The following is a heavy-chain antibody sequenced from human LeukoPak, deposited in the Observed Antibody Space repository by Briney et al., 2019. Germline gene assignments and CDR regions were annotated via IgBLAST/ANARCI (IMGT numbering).Heavy chain of an antibody. V-gene: IGHV1-69*13. CDR2: IIPIFGTA. Sequence: SVKVSCKASGGTFSSYTIAWVRQAPGQGLEWMGGIIPIFGTANYAQKFQGRVTITADESTSTAYMELSSLRSEDTAVYYCATFWSGYYLGSAFDIWGQGTMVTVSS. CDR3: ATFWSGYYLGSAFDI. CDR1: GGTFSSYT. D-gene: IGHD3-3*01. J-gene: IGHJ3*02.